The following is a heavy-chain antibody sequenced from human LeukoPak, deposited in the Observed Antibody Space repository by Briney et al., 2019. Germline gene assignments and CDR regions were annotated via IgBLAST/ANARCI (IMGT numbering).Heavy chain of an antibody. CDR1: GYTFTSYY. V-gene: IGHV1-2*02. D-gene: IGHD3-10*01. J-gene: IGHJ4*02. CDR3: ARTMSYNWRIDY. CDR2: INPNNGDT. Sequence: GASVKVSCKASGYTFTSYYMHWVRQAPGQGLEWMGWINPNNGDTHYAQRFQERVTMTRDTSISTAYMELSRLTSDDMAVYYCARTMSYNWRIDYWGQGTLVTVSS.